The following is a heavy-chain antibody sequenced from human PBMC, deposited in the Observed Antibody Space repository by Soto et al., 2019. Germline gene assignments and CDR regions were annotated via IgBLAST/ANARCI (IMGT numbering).Heavy chain of an antibody. J-gene: IGHJ4*02. V-gene: IGHV3-15*01. CDR3: TTGLSNGYYNFDF. D-gene: IGHD3-22*01. Sequence: EGQLVESGGDLVKPGGSLRLSCAASRFNFSDAWMSWVRQAPGKGLGWVGRIKREIDGATTDYAAPVKGRFTISRDDSENTLYLQMNGLKTEDTAVYYCTTGLSNGYYNFDFWGQGTLVNVSS. CDR1: RFNFSDAW. CDR2: IKREIDGATT.